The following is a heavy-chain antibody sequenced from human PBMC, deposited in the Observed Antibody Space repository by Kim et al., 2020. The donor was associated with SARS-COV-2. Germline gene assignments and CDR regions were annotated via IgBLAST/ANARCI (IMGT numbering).Heavy chain of an antibody. CDR1: GFTFSTYA. CDR3: ARRGSSGSGTYSDY. CDR2: MSSSGRST. J-gene: IGHJ4*02. V-gene: IGHV3-23*01. D-gene: IGHD3-10*01. Sequence: GGSLRLSCAASGFTFSTYAMRWVRQAPGKGLEWVSTMSSSGRSTYYADSVKGRFTISRDTSQNTLYLQMNSLRAEDTALYYCARRGSSGSGTYSDYWGQGTLVTVSS.